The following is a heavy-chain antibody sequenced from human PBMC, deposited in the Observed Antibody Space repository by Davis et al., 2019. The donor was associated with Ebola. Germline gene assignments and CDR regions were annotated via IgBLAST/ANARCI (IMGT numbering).Heavy chain of an antibody. CDR2: IHYSGRT. D-gene: IGHD5-18*01. CDR3: ARDAGTRNGYHDAFDI. V-gene: IGHV4-34*09. Sequence: MPSETLSLTCAVYGGSFSGYYWSWIRQPPGKGLEWIGYIHYSGRTYYNPSLKSRVAISVDTSKNQFSLRLTSVIAADTAVYYCARDAGTRNGYHDAFDIWGQGTTVTVSS. CDR1: GGSFSGYY. J-gene: IGHJ3*02.